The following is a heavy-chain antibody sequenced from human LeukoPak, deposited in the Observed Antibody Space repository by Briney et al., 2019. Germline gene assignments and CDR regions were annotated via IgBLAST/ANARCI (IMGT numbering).Heavy chain of an antibody. CDR1: GFTVSSYG. J-gene: IGHJ4*02. D-gene: IGHD2-21*02. Sequence: GGSLRLSCEASGFTVSSYGMHWVRQAPGKGLEWVAVISSDPSHIYYADSVKGRFTISRDTSKNTLYLQMNSLRPEDTSVYYCAKDGGGDCYLDYWAQGTLVTVSS. CDR2: ISSDPSHI. V-gene: IGHV3-30*18. CDR3: AKDGGGDCYLDY.